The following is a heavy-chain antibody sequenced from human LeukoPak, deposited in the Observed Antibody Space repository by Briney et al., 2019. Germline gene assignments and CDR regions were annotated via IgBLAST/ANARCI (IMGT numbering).Heavy chain of an antibody. D-gene: IGHD1-26*01. CDR2: INPNSGGT. CDR1: GYTFTGYY. CDR3: ARAPWELPYYFDY. V-gene: IGHV1-2*02. Sequence: ASVKVSCKASGYTFTGYYMHWVRQAPGQGLEWMGWINPNSGGTNYAQKFQGRVTMTRDTSISTAYMELSRLRSDDTAVCYCARAPWELPYYFDYWGQGTLVTVSS. J-gene: IGHJ4*02.